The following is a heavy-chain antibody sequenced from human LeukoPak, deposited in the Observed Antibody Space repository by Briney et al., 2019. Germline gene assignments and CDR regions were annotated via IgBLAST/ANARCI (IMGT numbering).Heavy chain of an antibody. CDR1: GGSICSSNYF. CDR2: IYYSGST. J-gene: IGHJ4*02. D-gene: IGHD1-26*01. V-gene: IGHV4-39*01. CDR3: ARHSGIGMAQLYFEY. Sequence: SETLSLTCTVSGGSICSSNYFWGWIRQPPGKGLEWIGSIYYSGSTYYNPSHKSRVTISVDTSKNQFSLSLSSVTAADTSVYHCARHSGIGMAQLYFEYSGPGTLVTVSS.